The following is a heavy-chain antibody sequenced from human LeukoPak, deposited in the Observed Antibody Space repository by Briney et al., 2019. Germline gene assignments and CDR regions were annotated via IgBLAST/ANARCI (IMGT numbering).Heavy chain of an antibody. CDR3: AKSDYGDYKRDRARHI. Sequence: GGSLRLSCAASGFTFNSYCMNWVRQAPGKGLELVSLITFSSSYIYYADSVKGRFTNSRDNAKNSLYLHMNSLRADDTAVYYCAKSDYGDYKRDRARHIWGQGTMATVSS. D-gene: IGHD4-17*01. V-gene: IGHV3-21*01. CDR1: GFTFNSYC. J-gene: IGHJ3*02. CDR2: ITFSSSYI.